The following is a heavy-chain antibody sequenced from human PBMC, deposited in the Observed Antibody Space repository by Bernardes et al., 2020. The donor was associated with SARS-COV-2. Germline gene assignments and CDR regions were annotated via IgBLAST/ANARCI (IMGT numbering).Heavy chain of an antibody. Sequence: ASVKVSCKASGYIFTRYGISWVRQAPGQGLEWMGWISGYNRDTKYAQKFRGRVTMTKDTSTSTAYMELRTLRSDDTAVYYCARASQSYGDYDYWGQGTLVTVSS. CDR3: ARASQSYGDYDY. CDR2: ISGYNRDT. CDR1: GYIFTRYG. D-gene: IGHD4-17*01. V-gene: IGHV1-18*01. J-gene: IGHJ4*02.